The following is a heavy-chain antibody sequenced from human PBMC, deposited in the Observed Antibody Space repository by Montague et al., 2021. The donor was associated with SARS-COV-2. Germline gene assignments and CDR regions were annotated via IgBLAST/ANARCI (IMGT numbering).Heavy chain of an antibody. CDR2: INHSGST. Sequence: SETLSLTCAVYGGSFSGYYWTWIRQPPGKGLEWIAEINHSGSTNYNWSLKSRVTISVDTSKSQFSLKLSSVTAADTGVYYCARWDPQTLTLIGLRGKSASDYWGQGTLVTVSS. D-gene: IGHD4-23*01. V-gene: IGHV4-34*01. J-gene: IGHJ4*02. CDR1: GGSFSGYY. CDR3: ARWDPQTLTLIGLRGKSASDY.